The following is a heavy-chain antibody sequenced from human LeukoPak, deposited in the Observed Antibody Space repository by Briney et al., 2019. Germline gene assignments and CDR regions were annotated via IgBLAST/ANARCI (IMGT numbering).Heavy chain of an antibody. J-gene: IGHJ4*02. CDR3: ARMEEGGSGWSFDY. D-gene: IGHD6-19*01. CDR2: IYYSGST. Sequence: NPSETLSLTCTVSGGSISSSSYYWGWIRQPPGKGLEWIGSIYYSGSTYYNPPLKSRVTISVDTSKNQFSLKLSSVTAADTAVYYCARMEEGGSGWSFDYWGQGTLVTVSS. V-gene: IGHV4-39*07. CDR1: GGSISSSSYY.